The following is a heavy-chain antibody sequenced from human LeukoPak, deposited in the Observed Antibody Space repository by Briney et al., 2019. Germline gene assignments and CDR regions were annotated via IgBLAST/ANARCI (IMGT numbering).Heavy chain of an antibody. CDR3: ARARGSGYCSGGSCYLVDYYYGMDV. Sequence: GGSLRLSCAASGFNFASNWMHWVRQTPGKGLMWVSRINSDGTSTSYADSVKGRFTISRDNAKNTLYLQMNSLRAEDTAVYYCARARGSGYCSGGSCYLVDYYYGMDVWGQGTTVTVSS. CDR1: GFNFASNW. J-gene: IGHJ6*02. CDR2: INSDGTST. D-gene: IGHD2-15*01. V-gene: IGHV3-74*01.